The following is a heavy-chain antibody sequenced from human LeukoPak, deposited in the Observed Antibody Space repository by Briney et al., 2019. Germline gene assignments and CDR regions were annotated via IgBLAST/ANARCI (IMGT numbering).Heavy chain of an antibody. Sequence: GGSLRLSCAASGFTFEDYGMAWVRQAPGKGLDWVSAINWSGSSTGYADSVKGRFTMSRDNAKKSLYLQMNSLRAEDTAFYYCARWTVLRGVVIGAGCFSDYWGQGTLVTVSS. CDR2: INWSGSST. D-gene: IGHD3-10*01. J-gene: IGHJ4*02. V-gene: IGHV3-20*04. CDR1: GFTFEDYG. CDR3: ARWTVLRGVVIGAGCFSDY.